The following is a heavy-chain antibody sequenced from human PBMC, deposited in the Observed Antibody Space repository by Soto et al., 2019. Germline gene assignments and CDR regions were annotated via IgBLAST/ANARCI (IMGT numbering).Heavy chain of an antibody. CDR1: GGSFSGYY. Sequence: SSETLSLTCAVYGGSFSGYYWSWIRQPPGKGLEWIGEINHSGSTNYNPSLKSRVTISVDTSKNQFSLKLSSVTAADTAVYYCAREGDYDILTGSLNNGYWGPGTLVTVAS. V-gene: IGHV4-34*01. CDR2: INHSGST. D-gene: IGHD3-9*01. J-gene: IGHJ4*02. CDR3: AREGDYDILTGSLNNGY.